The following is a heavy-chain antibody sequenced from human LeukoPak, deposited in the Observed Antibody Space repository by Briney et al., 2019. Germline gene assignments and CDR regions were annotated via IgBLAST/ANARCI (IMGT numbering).Heavy chain of an antibody. CDR3: AKDYCSSTTCYYNY. CDR2: IKGDGIST. Sequence: GGSLRLSCAAPGFDFSSNWMHWVRHAPGQGLVWVSRIKGDGISTNYADSVKGRFTISRDNAKNSLFLQMNSLRAEDTALYYCAKDYCSSTTCYYNYWGQGTLVTVSS. CDR1: GFDFSSNW. V-gene: IGHV3-74*01. J-gene: IGHJ4*02. D-gene: IGHD2-2*01.